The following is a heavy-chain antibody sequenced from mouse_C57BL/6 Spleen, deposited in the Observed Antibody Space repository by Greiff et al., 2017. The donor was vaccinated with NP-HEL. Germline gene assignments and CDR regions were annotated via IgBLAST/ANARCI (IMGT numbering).Heavy chain of an antibody. V-gene: IGHV1-15*01. D-gene: IGHD2-3*01. CDR2: IDPETGGT. CDR3: TKGGYYEGYYAMDY. Sequence: QVQLQQSGAELVRPGASVTLSCKASGYTFTDYEMHWVKQTPVHGLEWIGAIDPETGGTAYNQKFKGKAILTADKSSSTAYMELRSLTSEDSAVYYCTKGGYYEGYYAMDYWGQGTSVTVSS. J-gene: IGHJ4*01. CDR1: GYTFTDYE.